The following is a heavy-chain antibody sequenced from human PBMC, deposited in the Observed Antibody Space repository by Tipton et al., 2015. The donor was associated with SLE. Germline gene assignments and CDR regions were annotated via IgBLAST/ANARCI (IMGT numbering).Heavy chain of an antibody. Sequence: GSLRLSCAASGFTFSSYSMNWVRQAPGKGLEWVSSISSSSSYIYYAGSVKGRFTISRDNAKNSLYLQMNSLRAEDTAVYYCARRDILTGSPFRYWGQGTLVTVSS. CDR2: ISSSSSYI. CDR1: GFTFSSYS. D-gene: IGHD3-9*01. J-gene: IGHJ4*02. V-gene: IGHV3-21*01. CDR3: ARRDILTGSPFRY.